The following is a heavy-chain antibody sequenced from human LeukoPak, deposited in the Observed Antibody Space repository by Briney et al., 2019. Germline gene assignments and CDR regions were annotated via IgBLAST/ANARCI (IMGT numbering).Heavy chain of an antibody. CDR2: ISPIFGTA. CDR1: GCTFSSYT. D-gene: IGHD3-22*01. J-gene: IGHJ3*02. CDR3: ARIMDYYDSSGKGYAFDI. Sequence: SVKVSCKASGCTFSSYTMSWLRQAPGQGLEWMGGISPIFGTANYAQKFQARVTITADESTSTAYMELSSLRSEDTAVYYCARIMDYYDSSGKGYAFDIWGQGTMVTVSS. V-gene: IGHV1-69*13.